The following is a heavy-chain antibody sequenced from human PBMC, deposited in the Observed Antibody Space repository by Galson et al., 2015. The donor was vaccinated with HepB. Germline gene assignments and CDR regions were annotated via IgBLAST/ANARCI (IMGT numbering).Heavy chain of an antibody. CDR3: AKIAKVVAHETFDY. J-gene: IGHJ4*02. V-gene: IGHV3-30*18. CDR2: ISYDGSNK. D-gene: IGHD2-15*01. CDR1: GFTFSSYG. Sequence: SLRLSCAASGFTFSSYGMHWVRQAPGKGLEWVAVISYDGSNKYYADSVKGRFTISRGNSKNTLYLQMNSLRAEDTAVYYCAKIAKVVAHETFDYWGQGTLVTVSS.